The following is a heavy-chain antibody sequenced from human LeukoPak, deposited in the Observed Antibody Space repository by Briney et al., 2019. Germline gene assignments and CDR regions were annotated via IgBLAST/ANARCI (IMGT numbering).Heavy chain of an antibody. J-gene: IGHJ4*02. CDR1: GFTFSSYW. CDR3: ATRNFGSGSRYFDY. Sequence: GGSLRLSCAASGFTFSSYWMSWVRQAPGKGLEWVANIRQDGNDKKYVDSVKGRFTISRDNAKNSLYLQMNNLRAEDTAVYYCATRNFGSGSRYFDYWGQGTLVTVSS. CDR2: IRQDGNDK. V-gene: IGHV3-7*03. D-gene: IGHD3-10*01.